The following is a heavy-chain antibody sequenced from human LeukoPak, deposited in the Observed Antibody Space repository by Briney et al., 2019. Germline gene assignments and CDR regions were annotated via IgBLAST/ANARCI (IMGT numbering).Heavy chain of an antibody. V-gene: IGHV3-30-3*01. CDR1: GFTFSSYA. CDR2: ISYDGSNK. D-gene: IGHD1-26*01. J-gene: IGHJ4*02. Sequence: GGSLRLSCAASGFTFSSYAMHWVRQAPGKGLEWVAVISYDGSNKYYAVSVKGRFTIPRDNSKNTVYLQMNSLRAEDTAVYYCARDGLATRGDNWGQGTLVTVSS. CDR3: ARDGLATRGDN.